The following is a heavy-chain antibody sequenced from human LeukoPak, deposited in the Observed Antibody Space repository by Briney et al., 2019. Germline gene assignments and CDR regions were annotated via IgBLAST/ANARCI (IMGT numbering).Heavy chain of an antibody. Sequence: GGSLRVSCAASGFTFSSYTMNWVRQAPGKGPEWVSSITSSSSYIYYADSVKGRFTISRDNAKNSLYLQMNSLRAEDTALYYCARVSDISVAAYFDYWGQGTLVTVSS. J-gene: IGHJ4*02. CDR2: ITSSSSYI. D-gene: IGHD6-19*01. CDR1: GFTFSSYT. V-gene: IGHV3-21*04. CDR3: ARVSDISVAAYFDY.